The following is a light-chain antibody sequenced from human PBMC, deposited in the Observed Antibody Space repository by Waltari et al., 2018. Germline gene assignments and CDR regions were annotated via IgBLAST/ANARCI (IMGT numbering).Light chain of an antibody. J-gene: IGLJ2*01. CDR2: AVH. CDR3: NSYAGIHHVV. Sequence: QSALTQPPSASGSLGQSVTISCTGTSNDNGRFPFVSWYQQHSGKAPKLIIYAVHKPPSGVPDRFSSSASGNTASLTVSALQAEDEADYYCNSYAGIHHVVFGGGTRLTVL. V-gene: IGLV2-8*01. CDR1: SNDNGRFPF.